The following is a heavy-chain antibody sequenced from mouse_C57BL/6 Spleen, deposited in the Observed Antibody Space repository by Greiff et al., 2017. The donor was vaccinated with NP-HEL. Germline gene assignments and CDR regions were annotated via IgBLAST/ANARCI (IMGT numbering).Heavy chain of an antibody. CDR1: GYTFTSYG. CDR2: IYPRSGNT. CDR3: ARGGSPDY. J-gene: IGHJ2*01. D-gene: IGHD1-1*02. V-gene: IGHV1-81*01. Sequence: QVQLQQSGAELARPGASVKLSCKASGYTFTSYGISWVKQRTGQGLEWIGEIYPRSGNTHYNEKFKGKATLTADKSSSTAYMELRSLTSEDSAVYFCARGGSPDYWGQGTTLTVSS.